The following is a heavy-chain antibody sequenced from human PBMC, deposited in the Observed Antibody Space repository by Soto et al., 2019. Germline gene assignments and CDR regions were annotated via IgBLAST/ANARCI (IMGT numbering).Heavy chain of an antibody. D-gene: IGHD2-21*02. CDR2: IKSKTDAGTT. CDR3: TTASAKVTHHYYYYGMDV. CDR1: GFTFSNAW. J-gene: IGHJ6*02. V-gene: IGHV3-15*01. Sequence: GGSLRLSCAASGFTFSNAWMSLVRQAPGKGMEWVGRIKSKTDAGTTDYAAPVKGRFTISRDDSKSTLYLQMNSLKTEYTAVYYCTTASAKVTHHYYYYGMDVWGQGTTVTFSS.